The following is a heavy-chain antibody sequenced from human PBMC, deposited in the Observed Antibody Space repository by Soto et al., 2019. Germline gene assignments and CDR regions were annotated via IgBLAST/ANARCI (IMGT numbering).Heavy chain of an antibody. Sequence: GGSLRLSCAASGFTFSDYYMSWIRQAPGKRLEWVSYISSSGSVINSADSVKGRFTISRDNAKNSLFLQMNSLTVEDTAVYYCVRDRIQVWTKPYYYYMDVWGKGTTVTVSS. D-gene: IGHD5-18*01. CDR2: ISSSGSVI. CDR3: VRDRIQVWTKPYYYYMDV. V-gene: IGHV3-11*01. CDR1: GFTFSDYY. J-gene: IGHJ6*03.